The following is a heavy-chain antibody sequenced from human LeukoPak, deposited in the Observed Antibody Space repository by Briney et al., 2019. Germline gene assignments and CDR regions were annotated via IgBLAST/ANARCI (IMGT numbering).Heavy chain of an antibody. V-gene: IGHV3-7*01. CDR3: ARGDYDSTFFDY. CDR1: GSTFSSYW. CDR2: IKQDGSEK. J-gene: IGHJ4*02. D-gene: IGHD3-22*01. Sequence: PGGSLRLSCAASGSTFSSYWMSWVRQAPGKGLEWVANIKQDGSEKYYVDSVKGRFTISRDNAKNSLYLQMNSLRAEDTAVYYCARGDYDSTFFDYWGLGTLVTVSS.